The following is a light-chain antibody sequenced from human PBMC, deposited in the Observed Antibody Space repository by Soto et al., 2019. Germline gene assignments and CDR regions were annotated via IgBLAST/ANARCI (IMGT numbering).Light chain of an antibody. CDR2: GAS. J-gene: IGKJ1*01. V-gene: IGKV3D-15*01. CDR1: QSGTSN. Sequence: EIVLTQFPGTLSLSPGERATLSCRASQSGTSNSLAWYQQKVGRALRVLIYGASNRATGIPARFSGSGSGTEFTLTINSLQSEDLAVYFCQQYHNWPPTFGQGTKVDIK. CDR3: QQYHNWPPT.